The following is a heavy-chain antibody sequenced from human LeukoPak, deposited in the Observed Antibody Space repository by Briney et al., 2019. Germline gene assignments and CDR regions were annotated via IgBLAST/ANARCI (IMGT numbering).Heavy chain of an antibody. CDR2: IKQDGREK. V-gene: IGHV3-7*03. CDR1: GFTFDRLW. CDR3: AATASDY. Sequence: GGSLRLSCAASGFTFDRLWMSWVRQAPGKGLEWVANIKQDGREKNYVDSVKGRFTISRDNAKSSLYLQMNSLRAEDTAVYFCAATASDYWGQGTLVTVSS. J-gene: IGHJ4*02.